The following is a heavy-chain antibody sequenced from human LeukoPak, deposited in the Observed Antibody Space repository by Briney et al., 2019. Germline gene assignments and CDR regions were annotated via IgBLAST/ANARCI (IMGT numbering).Heavy chain of an antibody. CDR3: ARRRIPATITGSKLSSRFDT. Sequence: PSETLSLTCAVYGESFVGYYGAWVRQPTGKGLEWVGEIDYTGSTNYNPSLKSRIKMSVDTSKNQFSVNLNSVTAADTAFYYWARRRIPATITGSKLSSRFDTWGQGTLVTVSS. D-gene: IGHD5-12*01. CDR1: GESFVGYY. V-gene: IGHV4-34*01. J-gene: IGHJ1*01. CDR2: IDYTGST.